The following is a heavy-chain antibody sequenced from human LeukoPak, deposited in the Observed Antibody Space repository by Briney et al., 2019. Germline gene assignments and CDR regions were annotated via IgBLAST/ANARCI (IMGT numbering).Heavy chain of an antibody. D-gene: IGHD6-13*01. V-gene: IGHV4-59*01. J-gene: IGHJ4*02. CDR2: IYYSGST. CDR1: GGSFSDYH. CDR3: ARVTGYVMEDYFDY. Sequence: SETLSLTCAVYGGSFSDYHWSWIRQPPGKGLEWVGYIYYSGSTNYNPSLTLPVTISVDPSKTRLSLRLSSVTAADTAVYYCARVTGYVMEDYFDYWGQGTLVTVSS.